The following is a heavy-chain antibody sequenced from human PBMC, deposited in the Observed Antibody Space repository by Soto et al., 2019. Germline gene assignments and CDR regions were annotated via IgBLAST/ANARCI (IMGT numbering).Heavy chain of an antibody. Sequence: QVQLVQSGAEVKKPESSVKVSCKAPGGTFSTYAISWVRQAPGQGLEWMGGIIPMFGTANYAQRFQDRVTTTAEETTNTLYMALSSLGSADTAVYYCASGIQLWPPRINDGYSGGGHGTLVTVSS. J-gene: IGHJ4*01. CDR1: GGTFSTYA. V-gene: IGHV1-69*12. CDR2: IIPMFGTA. CDR3: ASGIQLWPPRINDGYSG. D-gene: IGHD5-18*01.